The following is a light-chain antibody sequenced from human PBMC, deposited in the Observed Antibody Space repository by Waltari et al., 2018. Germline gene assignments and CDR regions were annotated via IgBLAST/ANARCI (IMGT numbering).Light chain of an antibody. V-gene: IGKV2-30*01. J-gene: IGKJ2*01. CDR2: KVS. CDR3: MQGTYWPYT. CDR1: DGKPL. Sequence: DGKPLLVGVYQGPGQSPRQPIYKVSYPEIGVPDRFSGSGSDTDFTLKISRVEADDVGVYYCMQGTYWPYTFGQGTRLDIK.